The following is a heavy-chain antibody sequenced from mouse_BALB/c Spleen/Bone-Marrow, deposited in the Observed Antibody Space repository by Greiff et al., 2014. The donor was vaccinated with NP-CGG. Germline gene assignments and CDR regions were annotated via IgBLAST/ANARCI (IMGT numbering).Heavy chain of an antibody. V-gene: IGHV2-9*02. CDR1: GFSLTTYG. J-gene: IGHJ4*01. Sequence: QVQLKESGPGLVAPSQSLSITCTVSGFSLTTYGVHWVRQPPGKGLEWLGVIWAGGSTNYNSALMSRLSISKDNSKSQVFLKMNSLQTDYTGMYYCGRPSTRCFPMDYWGQGTSVTVSS. CDR2: IWAGGST. CDR3: GRPSTRCFPMDY.